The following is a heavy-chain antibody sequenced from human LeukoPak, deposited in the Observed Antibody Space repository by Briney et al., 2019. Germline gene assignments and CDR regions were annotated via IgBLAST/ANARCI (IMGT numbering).Heavy chain of an antibody. CDR1: GDSVSSFY. V-gene: IGHV4-4*07. Sequence: SETLSLTCAVSGDSVSSFYWSWVRQSAGKGLEWIGRIYSKGTTKYNLCLKSRVTISLDQSKNQFSLYLSSVTAADTAVYYCARLRYTGTSQYYFDSWGQGFLVTVSS. CDR3: ARLRYTGTSQYYFDS. CDR2: IYSKGTT. D-gene: IGHD1-26*01. J-gene: IGHJ4*02.